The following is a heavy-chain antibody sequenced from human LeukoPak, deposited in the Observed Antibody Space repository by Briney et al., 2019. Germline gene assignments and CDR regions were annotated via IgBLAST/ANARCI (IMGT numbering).Heavy chain of an antibody. CDR3: AGIDYNFWSGYYIT. CDR2: VSYSGST. CDR1: GGSISNYY. J-gene: IGHJ5*02. Sequence: SETLSLTCTVSGGSISNYYWNWIRQPPGKGLEWIGYVSYSGSTNYSPSLKSRVTMSVDASKNQFSLRMSSVTAADTAIYYCAGIDYNFWSGYYITWGQGALVTVSS. D-gene: IGHD3-3*01. V-gene: IGHV4-59*04.